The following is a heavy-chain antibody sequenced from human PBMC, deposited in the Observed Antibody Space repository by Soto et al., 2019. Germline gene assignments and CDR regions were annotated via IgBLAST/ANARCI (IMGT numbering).Heavy chain of an antibody. CDR1: GGSIDNYY. Sequence: QVQLQESGAGLVKPSETLSLTCTVAGGSIDNYYWSWIRQPPGRGLEWIGFIYSSGSTNYNPSVKSLVPISAETSRNQVSLKLTSVTTADTAVYYCARVGTGGRTTVTTYAVWGQGTLVTVSS. CDR2: IYSSGST. D-gene: IGHD4-17*01. V-gene: IGHV4-59*01. CDR3: ARVGTGGRTTVTTYAV. J-gene: IGHJ4*02.